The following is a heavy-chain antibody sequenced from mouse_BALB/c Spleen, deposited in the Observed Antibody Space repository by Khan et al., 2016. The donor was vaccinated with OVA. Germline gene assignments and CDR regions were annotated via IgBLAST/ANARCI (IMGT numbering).Heavy chain of an antibody. CDR3: AGHLTGSFAY. D-gene: IGHD4-1*01. Sequence: EVELVVSGGDLVKPGGSLKLSCAASGFTFSSYSMSWVRQTPDKRLEWVASISSGGDYTYYPDRVKGRFTISRDNAKNTLYLHMSDLKSEDTAMYYCAGHLTGSFAYWGQGTLVTVAA. CDR1: GFTFSSYS. V-gene: IGHV5-6*01. J-gene: IGHJ3*01. CDR2: ISSGGDYT.